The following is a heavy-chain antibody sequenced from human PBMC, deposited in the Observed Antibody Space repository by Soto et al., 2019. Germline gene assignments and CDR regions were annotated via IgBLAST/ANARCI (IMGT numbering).Heavy chain of an antibody. CDR3: ASSAYCSGHWYSGTFDY. D-gene: IGHD2-21*01. Sequence: EVQLVESGGGLVKPGGSLRLSCAASGFTFRSYSMNWVRQAPGKVLEGVSSISSSSSYIYYADSVKGRFTISRDNAKNSLYLQMNSLTAEDTAVYYCASSAYCSGHWYSGTFDYCGQGTLVNVSS. J-gene: IGHJ4*02. CDR2: ISSSSSYI. V-gene: IGHV3-21*01. CDR1: GFTFRSYS.